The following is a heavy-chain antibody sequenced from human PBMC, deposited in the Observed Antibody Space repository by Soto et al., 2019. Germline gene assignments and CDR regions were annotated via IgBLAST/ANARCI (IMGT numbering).Heavy chain of an antibody. CDR1: GYTFTGYY. Sequence: ASVKVSCKASGYTFTGYYIHWVRQAPGQGLEWIGWINPKSGGTHYAQNFQGWVTMARDTSISTAYMELSRLKSDDTAVYYCARGYCSGTSCYATNYYYYMDVWGTGTTVTVSS. J-gene: IGHJ6*03. CDR3: ARGYCSGTSCYATNYYYYMDV. V-gene: IGHV1-2*04. CDR2: INPKSGGT. D-gene: IGHD2-2*01.